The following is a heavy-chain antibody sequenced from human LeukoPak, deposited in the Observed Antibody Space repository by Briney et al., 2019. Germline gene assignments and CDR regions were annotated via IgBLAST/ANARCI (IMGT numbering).Heavy chain of an antibody. CDR2: IYYSGDT. Sequence: SETLSLTCTVSTGSISSSGYYWGWIRQPPGKGLEWAGSIYYSGDTYYNPSLETRVSMSVDTSKNQFSLKLSSVTAADTAVYYCARSRSYYDSSGYYFPYYYYMDVWGKGTTVTVSS. V-gene: IGHV4-39*01. CDR1: TGSISSSGYY. CDR3: ARSRSYYDSSGYYFPYYYYMDV. D-gene: IGHD3-22*01. J-gene: IGHJ6*03.